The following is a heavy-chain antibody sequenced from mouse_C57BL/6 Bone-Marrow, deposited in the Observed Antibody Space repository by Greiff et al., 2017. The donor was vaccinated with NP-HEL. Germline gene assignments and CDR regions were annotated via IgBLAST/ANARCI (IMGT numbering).Heavy chain of an antibody. D-gene: IGHD2-3*01. Sequence: LLESGPGMVKPSQSLSLTCPVTGYSITSGFDWHWIRHFPGNQLEWMGYISYSGSTNYNPSLKSRISITHDTSKNHFFLKLNSVTTDETATYACAREHDGYYWFAYWGQGTLVTVSA. CDR2: ISYSGST. V-gene: IGHV3-1*01. CDR1: GYSITSGFD. J-gene: IGHJ3*01. CDR3: AREHDGYYWFAY.